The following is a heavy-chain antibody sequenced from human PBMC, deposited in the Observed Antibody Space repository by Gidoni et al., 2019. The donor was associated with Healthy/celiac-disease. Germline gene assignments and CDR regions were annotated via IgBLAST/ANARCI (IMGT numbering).Heavy chain of an antibody. V-gene: IGHV4-34*01. CDR2: INHSGST. Sequence: QVQLQQWGAGLLKPSETLSLTCAVYGGSFSGYYWSWIRQPPGKGLEWIGEINHSGSTNYNPSLKSRVTISVDTSKNQFSLKLSSVTAADTAVYYCARGGGGYYSSWFDPWGQGTLVTVSS. D-gene: IGHD3-3*01. J-gene: IGHJ5*02. CDR1: GGSFSGYY. CDR3: ARGGGGYYSSWFDP.